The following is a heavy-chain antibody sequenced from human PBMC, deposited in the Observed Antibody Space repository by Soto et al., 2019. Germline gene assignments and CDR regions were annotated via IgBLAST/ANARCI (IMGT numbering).Heavy chain of an antibody. V-gene: IGHV3-30-3*01. D-gene: IGHD6-13*01. CDR1: GFTFSSYA. Sequence: PGGSLRLSCAASGFTFSSYAMHWVRQAPGKGLEWVAVISYDGSNKYYADSVKGRFTISRDNSKNTLYLQMNSLRAEDTAVYYCARDTAAAVWGQGTLVTVSS. CDR3: ARDTAAAV. CDR2: ISYDGSNK. J-gene: IGHJ4*02.